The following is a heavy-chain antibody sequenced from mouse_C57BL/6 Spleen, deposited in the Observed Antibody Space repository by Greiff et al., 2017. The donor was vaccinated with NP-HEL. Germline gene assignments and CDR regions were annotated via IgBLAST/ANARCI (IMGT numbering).Heavy chain of an antibody. V-gene: IGHV2-5*01. D-gene: IGHD4-1*01. Sequence: VKLMESGPGLVQPSQSLSITCTVSGFSLTSYGVHWVRQSPGKGLEWLGVIWRGGSTDYNAAFMSRLSITKDNSKSQVFFKMNSLQADDTAIYYCAKNYGLGRDAMDYWGQGTSVTVSS. CDR2: IWRGGST. CDR3: AKNYGLGRDAMDY. J-gene: IGHJ4*01. CDR1: GFSLTSYG.